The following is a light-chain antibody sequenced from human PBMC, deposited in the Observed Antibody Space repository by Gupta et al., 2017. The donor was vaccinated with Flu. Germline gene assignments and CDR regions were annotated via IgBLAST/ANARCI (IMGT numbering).Light chain of an antibody. J-gene: IGLJ1*01. CDR1: SSDVGAYKY. CDR2: EVS. CDR3: SSYTSSSTYV. Sequence: QSALTQPASVSGSPGQSITISCTGTSSDVGAYKYVAWYQHHPGKAPKLMIYEVSNRSSGVYNRFSGSKSGNTASLTISGLQAEEEADYYCSSYTSSSTYVFGTGTKVTVL. V-gene: IGLV2-14*01.